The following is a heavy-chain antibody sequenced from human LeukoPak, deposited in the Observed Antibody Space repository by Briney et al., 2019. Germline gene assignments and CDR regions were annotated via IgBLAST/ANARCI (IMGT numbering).Heavy chain of an antibody. D-gene: IGHD2-15*01. Sequence: PGGSLRLSCAASGFTFSNAWMSWVRQAPGKGLEWVGRIKSKTDGGTTDYAAPVKGRFTISRDDSKNTLYLQMNSLKTEDTAVYYCTTDLGNLVAATKDYFDYWGQGTLVTVSS. CDR3: TTDLGNLVAATKDYFDY. V-gene: IGHV3-15*01. CDR2: IKSKTDGGTT. J-gene: IGHJ4*02. CDR1: GFTFSNAW.